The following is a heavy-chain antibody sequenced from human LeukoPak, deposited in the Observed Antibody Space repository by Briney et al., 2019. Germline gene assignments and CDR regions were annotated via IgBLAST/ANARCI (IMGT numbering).Heavy chain of an antibody. D-gene: IGHD6-13*01. V-gene: IGHV3-7*01. CDR3: ARDFAAAVG. CDR1: GFTLSNYW. CDR2: IKRDGSEK. J-gene: IGHJ4*02. Sequence: PGGSLRLSCAASGFTLSNYWMSWVRQAPGKGLEWVANIKRDGSEKYYADSVKGRFTIARDSTKNSVYLQMNSLRVEDTAVYYCARDFAAAVGWGQGTLVTVSS.